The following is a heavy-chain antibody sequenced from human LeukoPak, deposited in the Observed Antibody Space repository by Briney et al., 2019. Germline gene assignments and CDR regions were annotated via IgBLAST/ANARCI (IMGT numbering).Heavy chain of an antibody. CDR3: ARTLYDLTIQSDAFDI. Sequence: PSETLSLTCAVYGGSFSGYYWSWIRQPPGKGLEWIGEINHSGSTNYNPSLKSRVTISVDTSKKQISLKLSSVTAADTAVYYCARTLYDLTIQSDAFDIWGQGTMVTVSS. CDR2: INHSGST. D-gene: IGHD3-3*01. CDR1: GGSFSGYY. V-gene: IGHV4-34*01. J-gene: IGHJ3*02.